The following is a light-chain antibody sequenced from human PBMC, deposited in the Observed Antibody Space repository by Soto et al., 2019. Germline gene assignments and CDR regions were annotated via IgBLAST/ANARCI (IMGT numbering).Light chain of an antibody. Sequence: IVRTQSPATLSVSPGETASLSCRASQSAGNFLAWYQQKPGQAPRLLIYYISTRATGIPARFSGSGSGTEFTLTINSLQSEDSAVYYCQQHNQWPITFGQGTRLEIK. CDR2: YIS. J-gene: IGKJ5*01. V-gene: IGKV3D-15*01. CDR3: QQHNQWPIT. CDR1: QSAGNF.